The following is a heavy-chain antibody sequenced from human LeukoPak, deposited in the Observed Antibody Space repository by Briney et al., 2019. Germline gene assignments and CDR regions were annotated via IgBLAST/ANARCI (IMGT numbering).Heavy chain of an antibody. Sequence: PGGSLRLSCAASGFTFSSYGMHWVRQAPGKGLEWVAVISYDGSNKYYADFAKGRFTISRDNSKNTLYLQMNSLRAEDTAVYYCAKETGFDYWGQGTLVTVSS. CDR1: GFTFSSYG. J-gene: IGHJ4*02. CDR2: ISYDGSNK. D-gene: IGHD7-27*01. V-gene: IGHV3-30*18. CDR3: AKETGFDY.